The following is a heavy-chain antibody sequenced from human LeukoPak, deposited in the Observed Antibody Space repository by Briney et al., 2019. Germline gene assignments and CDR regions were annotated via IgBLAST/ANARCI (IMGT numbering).Heavy chain of an antibody. V-gene: IGHV4-34*01. CDR2: IYYSGST. J-gene: IGHJ6*03. CDR3: ASLDNYYHYMDV. D-gene: IGHD2-2*03. CDR1: GGSFSGYY. Sequence: KSSETLSLTCAVYGGSFSGYYWSWIRQPPGKGLEWIGSIYYSGSTYYNPSLKSRVTISVDTSKNQFSLKLSSVTAADTAVYYCASLDNYYHYMDVWGKGTTVTVSS.